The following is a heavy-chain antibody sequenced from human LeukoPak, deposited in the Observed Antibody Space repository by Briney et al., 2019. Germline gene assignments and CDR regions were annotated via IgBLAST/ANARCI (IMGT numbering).Heavy chain of an antibody. J-gene: IGHJ4*02. V-gene: IGHV3-30*18. CDR2: ISYDGSNK. CDR1: GFTFSSYG. CDR3: ANSHSSGWHR. Sequence: PGRSLRLSCAASGFTFSSYGMHWVRQAPGKGLEWVAVISYDGSNKYYADSVKGRFTISRDNPKNTLYLQMNSLRAEDTAVYYCANSHSSGWHRWGQGTLVTVSS. D-gene: IGHD6-19*01.